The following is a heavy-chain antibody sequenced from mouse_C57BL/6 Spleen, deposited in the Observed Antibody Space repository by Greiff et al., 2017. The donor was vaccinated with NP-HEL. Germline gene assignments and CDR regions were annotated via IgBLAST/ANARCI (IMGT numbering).Heavy chain of an antibody. J-gene: IGHJ2*01. CDR2: INYDGSST. CDR3: ARAYYYGSYFDY. CDR1: GFTFSDYY. Sequence: EVKLMESEGGLVQPGSSMKLSCTASGFTFSDYYMAWVRQVPEKGLEWVANINYDGSSTYYLDSLKSRFIISRDNAKNILYLQMSSLKSEDTATYYCARAYYYGSYFDYWGQGTTLTVSS. D-gene: IGHD1-1*01. V-gene: IGHV5-16*01.